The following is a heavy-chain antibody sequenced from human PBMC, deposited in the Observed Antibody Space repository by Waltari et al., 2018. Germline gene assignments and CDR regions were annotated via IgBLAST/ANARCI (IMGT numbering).Heavy chain of an antibody. J-gene: IGHJ6*02. CDR2: IWYDGNNE. CDR1: GDTFTFSFHA. Sequence: QVQLVESGGGLVQPGKSLRLSCAASGDTFTFSFHAMHWVRQAPGKGLEWVAAIWYDGNNEYYADSVRGRFTVSRDNSEKILFLEMNSLRAEDTAVYFCARGVGGGGPGVRSVNYHGLDVWGQGTSVTVSS. V-gene: IGHV3-33*01. CDR3: ARGVGGGGPGVRSVNYHGLDV. D-gene: IGHD2-8*01.